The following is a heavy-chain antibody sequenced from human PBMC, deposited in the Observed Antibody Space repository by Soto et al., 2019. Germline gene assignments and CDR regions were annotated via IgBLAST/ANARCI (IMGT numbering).Heavy chain of an antibody. J-gene: IGHJ3*02. V-gene: IGHV1-18*01. Sequence: QVQLVQSGAEVKKPGASVKVSCKASGYTFTSFGISWVRQAPGQGLEWMGWISAYNGNTNYAENLQGRVTMTTDTSTSTAYMGLRSLRSDDPAVYYCARDHRGGTDAFDIWGQGTMVTVSS. CDR3: ARDHRGGTDAFDI. D-gene: IGHD2-15*01. CDR1: GYTFTSFG. CDR2: ISAYNGNT.